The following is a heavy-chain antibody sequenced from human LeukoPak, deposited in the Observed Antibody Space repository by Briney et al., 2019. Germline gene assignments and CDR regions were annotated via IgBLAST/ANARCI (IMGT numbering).Heavy chain of an antibody. CDR3: AKDLGF. Sequence: GGSLRLSCAASGFTFSSYSMNWVRQAPGKGLEWVSYISSSSSTIYYADSVKGRFTISRDNAKNSLYLQMNSLRAEDTAVYYCAKDLGFWGQGTMVTVSS. J-gene: IGHJ3*01. D-gene: IGHD3-16*01. V-gene: IGHV3-48*01. CDR2: ISSSSSTI. CDR1: GFTFSSYS.